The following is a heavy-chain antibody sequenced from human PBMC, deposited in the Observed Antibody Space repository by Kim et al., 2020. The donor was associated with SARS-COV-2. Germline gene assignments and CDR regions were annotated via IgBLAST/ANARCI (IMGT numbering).Heavy chain of an antibody. CDR2: IYRGGQT. Sequence: GGSLRLSCAASGFTVSNNYINWVRQAPGKGLEWVAVIYRGGQTYYTDSVKGRFTVSRDSSKNALFLQMNSLRAEDTATYYCARRSSSNWSHDYCGQGTLV. J-gene: IGHJ4*02. D-gene: IGHD2-2*01. CDR1: GFTVSNNY. CDR3: ARRSSSNWSHDY. V-gene: IGHV3-53*01.